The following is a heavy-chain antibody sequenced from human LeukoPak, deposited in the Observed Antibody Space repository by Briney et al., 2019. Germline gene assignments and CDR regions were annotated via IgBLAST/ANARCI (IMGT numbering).Heavy chain of an antibody. CDR3: ARPLAPVMLNAFDI. J-gene: IGHJ3*02. CDR1: GYTFTNYY. D-gene: IGHD2-8*01. Sequence: GASVTVSCKASGYTFTNYYIHWVRQAPGQGLEWMGIINPSGGSTDYAQKFQGRVTVTRDTSTSTVYMELSSLRSEDTAVYYCARPLAPVMLNAFDIWGQGTMVTVSS. V-gene: IGHV1-46*01. CDR2: INPSGGST.